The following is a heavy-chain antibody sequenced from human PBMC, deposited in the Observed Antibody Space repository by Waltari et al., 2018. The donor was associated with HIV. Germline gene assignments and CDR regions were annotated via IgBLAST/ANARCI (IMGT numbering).Heavy chain of an antibody. V-gene: IGHV3-73*01. CDR1: GFSFSGFA. Sequence: EVQLVESGGGLVQPGGSLKLSCAASGFSFSGFALHWVRQASGKGLEWVVRIRGKPNSYATAYAESLKGRFTISRDDSKNTAYLQMNSLKTEDTAVYYCTKSVGDSARGWFDPWGQGTLVTVSS. J-gene: IGHJ5*02. CDR2: IRGKPNSYAT. D-gene: IGHD4-17*01. CDR3: TKSVGDSARGWFDP.